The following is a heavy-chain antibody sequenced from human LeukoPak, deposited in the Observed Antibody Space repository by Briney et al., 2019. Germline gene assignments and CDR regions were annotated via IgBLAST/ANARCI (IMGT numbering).Heavy chain of an antibody. V-gene: IGHV1-24*01. CDR2: FDPEDGET. J-gene: IGHJ4*02. Sequence: ASVKVSCKASGYTFTSYDINWVRQAPGKGLEWMGGFDPEDGETIYAQKFQGRVTMTEDTSTDTAYMELSSLRSEDTAVYYCATAVYYDFWSGLSLWGQGTLVTVSS. CDR1: GYTFTSYD. D-gene: IGHD3-3*01. CDR3: ATAVYYDFWSGLSL.